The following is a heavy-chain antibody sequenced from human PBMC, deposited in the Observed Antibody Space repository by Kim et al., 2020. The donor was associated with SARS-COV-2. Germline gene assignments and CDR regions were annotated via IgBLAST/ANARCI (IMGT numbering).Heavy chain of an antibody. V-gene: IGHV1-3*01. J-gene: IGHJ4*02. Sequence: ASVKVSCKASGYTFTSYTIHWVRQAPGQRPEWMGSINRGNSNTRYSQKFQGRVSMTRDTSASTAYMELSSLVFEDTAVYFCVRGRTGPAWGQGTLVTVSS. CDR2: INRGNSNT. CDR3: VRGRTGPA. CDR1: GYTFTSYT. D-gene: IGHD1-1*01.